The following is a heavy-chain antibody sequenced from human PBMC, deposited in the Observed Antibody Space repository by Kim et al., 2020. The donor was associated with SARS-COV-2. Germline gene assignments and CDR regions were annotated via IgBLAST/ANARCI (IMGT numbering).Heavy chain of an antibody. J-gene: IGHJ4*02. Sequence: GSLRLSRVASGFTFRSYGMNWVRQAPGKGLEWVSGISGSGTSTYYADSVKGRFTISRDNSKNTLYVQMNSLRVEDTAVYYCAKVDGSWWHFDYWGQGILVTVSS. CDR2: ISGSGTST. CDR3: AKVDGSWWHFDY. CDR1: GFTFRSYG. D-gene: IGHD6-13*01. V-gene: IGHV3-23*01.